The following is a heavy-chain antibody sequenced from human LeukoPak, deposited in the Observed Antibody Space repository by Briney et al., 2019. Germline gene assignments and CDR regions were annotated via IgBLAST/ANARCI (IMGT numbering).Heavy chain of an antibody. V-gene: IGHV1-69*13. CDR2: IIPIFGTA. Sequence: SVKVSCKASGGTFSSYAISWVRQAPGQGLEWMGGIIPIFGTANYAQKFQGRVTITADESTSTAYMELSSLRSEDTAVYYCARTFRAAMVTWWFDSWGQGTLVTVSS. J-gene: IGHJ5*01. CDR1: GGTFSSYA. D-gene: IGHD5-18*01. CDR3: ARTFRAAMVTWWFDS.